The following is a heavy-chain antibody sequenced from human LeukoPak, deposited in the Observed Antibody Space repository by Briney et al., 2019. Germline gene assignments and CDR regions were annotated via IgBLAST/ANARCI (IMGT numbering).Heavy chain of an antibody. CDR2: SRNKAKSYTT. V-gene: IGHV3-72*01. Sequence: QPGGSLRLSCAISVFTFSDHFLDWVRQAPGKGLEWVGRSRNKAKSYTTEYAASVKGRFTISRDDSKNSLYLQMDSLKTEDTAVYYCVRVGSVAGSDYLDYWGQGTLVTVSS. D-gene: IGHD6-19*01. CDR1: VFTFSDHF. CDR3: VRVGSVAGSDYLDY. J-gene: IGHJ4*02.